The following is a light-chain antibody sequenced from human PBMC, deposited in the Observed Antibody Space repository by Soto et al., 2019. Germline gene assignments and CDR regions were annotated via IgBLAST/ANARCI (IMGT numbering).Light chain of an antibody. Sequence: DVQVTQSPSSLSASVGDRVTITCRASQNINNYLNWYQQKPGKAPKLLISVESNLQSGVPSRFSGRGSGTEFTLTIRSLQTEDFANYYCQQSYTTPLTFGGGTKVDIK. CDR1: QNINNY. CDR3: QQSYTTPLT. CDR2: VES. J-gene: IGKJ4*01. V-gene: IGKV1-39*01.